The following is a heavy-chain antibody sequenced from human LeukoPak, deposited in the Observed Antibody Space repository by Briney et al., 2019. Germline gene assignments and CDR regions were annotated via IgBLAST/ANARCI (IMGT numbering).Heavy chain of an antibody. V-gene: IGHV3-30*04. CDR3: ARDGTGTTGYDY. CDR1: GFTFSSYA. CDR2: ISYDGSNK. Sequence: GGSLRLSCAASGFTFSSYAMHWVRQAPGKGLEWVAVISYDGSNKYYADSVKGRFTISRDNSKNTLYLQMNSLRAEDTAVYYCARDGTGTTGYDYWGQGTLVTVSS. J-gene: IGHJ4*02. D-gene: IGHD3-9*01.